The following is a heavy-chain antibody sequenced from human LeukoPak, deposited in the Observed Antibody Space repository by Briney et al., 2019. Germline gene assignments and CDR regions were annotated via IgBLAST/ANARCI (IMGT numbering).Heavy chain of an antibody. Sequence: PGGSLRLSCAASGITFRNYGMHWVRQAPGKGLXXXXVIWYDGSKKYYADSVKGRFTISRDNSRNTLYLQMNSLRAEDTAVYYCASVNYGSGSYYSDYWGQGTPVTVSS. V-gene: IGHV3-33*03. J-gene: IGHJ4*02. D-gene: IGHD3-10*01. CDR3: ASVNYGSGSYYSDY. CDR1: GITFRNYG. CDR2: IWYDGSKK.